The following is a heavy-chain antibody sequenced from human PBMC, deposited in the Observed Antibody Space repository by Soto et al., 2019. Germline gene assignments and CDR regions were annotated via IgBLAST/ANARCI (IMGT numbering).Heavy chain of an antibody. CDR2: ITPMFGTP. CDR3: ARDGTLYDSSAYYYLY. CDR1: GGTFGRYT. J-gene: IGHJ4*02. V-gene: IGHV1-69*13. Sequence: SVKVSCKASGGTFGRYTITWVRQAPGQGLEWMGGITPMFGTPNYAQKFQGRVTITADESTSTAYMELSSLRSEDTAMYYCARDGTLYDSSAYYYLYWGQGTLVTVSS. D-gene: IGHD3-22*01.